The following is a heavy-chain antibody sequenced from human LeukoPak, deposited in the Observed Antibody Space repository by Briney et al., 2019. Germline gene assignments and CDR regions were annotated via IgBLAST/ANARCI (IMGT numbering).Heavy chain of an antibody. CDR3: ARYRVYIRYDTNGYWFDP. Sequence: GESLKISCKGSGYSFTNYWIVWVRQMPGKGLEWMGIIYPADSDDSDAAYSPSFQGQVTISADKSTNTAYLQWSSLRASDTAIYYCARYRVYIRYDTNGYWFDPWGQGTLVTVSS. V-gene: IGHV5-51*01. CDR1: GYSFTNYW. CDR2: IYPADSDDSDA. J-gene: IGHJ5*02. D-gene: IGHD3-22*01.